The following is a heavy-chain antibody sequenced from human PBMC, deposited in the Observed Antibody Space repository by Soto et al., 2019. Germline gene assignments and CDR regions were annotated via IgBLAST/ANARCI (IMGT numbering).Heavy chain of an antibody. J-gene: IGHJ5*02. CDR2: ITGSGGST. V-gene: IGHV3-23*01. D-gene: IGHD2-21*01. Sequence: EVHLLESGGGLVQPGGSLRLSCAASGFTFSSYAMSWVRLSPGKGLEWVSAITGSGGSTYYADSVKGRLTVSRDNSKNTMYLQLNSLRAEDTAMYYCATVASTKGSSWGQGTLVTVSS. CDR1: GFTFSSYA. CDR3: ATVASTKGSS.